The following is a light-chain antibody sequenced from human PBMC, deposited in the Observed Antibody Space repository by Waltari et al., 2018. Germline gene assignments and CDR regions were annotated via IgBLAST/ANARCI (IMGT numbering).Light chain of an antibody. CDR3: CSYASSSPRLI. J-gene: IGLJ2*01. Sequence: QSALTQPASVSGSLGQSISISCSGPYSNVGSYDLVPWYHQRPGEAPKLLIYEVLKRPSGISNRFSGSKSGNAASLTISALQPEDEGTYYCCSYASSSPRLIFGGGTELSVL. CDR2: EVL. V-gene: IGLV2-23*02. CDR1: YSNVGSYDL.